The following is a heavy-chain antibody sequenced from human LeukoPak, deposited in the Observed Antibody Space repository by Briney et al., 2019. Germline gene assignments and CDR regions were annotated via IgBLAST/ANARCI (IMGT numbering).Heavy chain of an antibody. CDR1: GFTFSSYE. V-gene: IGHV3-48*03. CDR3: ASVDTALFHFYGMDV. D-gene: IGHD5-18*01. Sequence: RGGSLRLSCVASGFTFSSYEMNWVRQAPGKGLEWVSYIGNRGTTVYYADSVKGRFTISRDNAKNSLSLQMNSLRVEDTAVYYCASVDTALFHFYGMDVWGPGATVTVSS. CDR2: IGNRGTTV. J-gene: IGHJ6*02.